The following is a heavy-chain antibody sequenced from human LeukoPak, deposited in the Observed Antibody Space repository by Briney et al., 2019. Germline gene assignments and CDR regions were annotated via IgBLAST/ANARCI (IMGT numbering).Heavy chain of an antibody. CDR2: INHSGST. CDR1: GGSFSGYY. D-gene: IGHD3-3*01. CDR3: ARETQLEYFEY. Sequence: SETLSLTCAVYGGSFSGYYWSWIRQPPGKGLEWIGEINHSGSTNYNPSLKSRVTISVDTSKNQFSLKLSSVTAADTAVYYCARETQLEYFEYWGQGTLVTVSS. V-gene: IGHV4-34*01. J-gene: IGHJ4*02.